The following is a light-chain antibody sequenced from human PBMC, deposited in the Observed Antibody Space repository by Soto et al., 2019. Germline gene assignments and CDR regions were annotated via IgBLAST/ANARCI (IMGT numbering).Light chain of an antibody. V-gene: IGLV7-46*01. CDR2: DTS. CDR1: TGAVTSGHY. CDR3: LLSYSGARWGV. J-gene: IGLJ2*01. Sequence: QTVVTQEPSLTVSPGGTVTLTCGSSTGAVTSGHYPYWFQQKPGQAPRTLIYDTSNKHSWTPARFSGSLLGGKAALTLSGTQPEDEAEYYCLLSYSGARWGVFGGGPMVTVL.